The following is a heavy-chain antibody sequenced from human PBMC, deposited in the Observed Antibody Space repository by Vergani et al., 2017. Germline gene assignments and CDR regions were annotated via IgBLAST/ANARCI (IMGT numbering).Heavy chain of an antibody. J-gene: IGHJ3*02. CDR1: GYTFTSYG. CDR2: ISAYNGNT. V-gene: IGHV1-18*04. CDR3: ARSVMIVVVIKQGGAFDI. D-gene: IGHD3-22*01. Sequence: QVQLVQSGAEVKKPGASVKVSCKASGYTFTSYGISWVRQAPGQGLEWMGWISAYNGNTNYAQKLQGRVTMTTDTSTSTAYMGLRSLRSDDTAVYYCARSVMIVVVIKQGGAFDIWGQGTMVTVSS.